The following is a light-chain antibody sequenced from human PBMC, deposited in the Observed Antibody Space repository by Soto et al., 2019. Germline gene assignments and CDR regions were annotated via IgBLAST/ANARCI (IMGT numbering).Light chain of an antibody. CDR2: EVS. Sequence: QSALTQPASVSGSPGQSITISCAGSGGDVGNYDLLSWYQQIPGKAPKLIIYEVSERPSGVPDRFSGSKSGNTASLTVSGLQAEDEAHYYCNSYAGTSNVFGTGTKVTVL. J-gene: IGLJ1*01. CDR3: NSYAGTSNV. CDR1: GGDVGNYDL. V-gene: IGLV2-14*02.